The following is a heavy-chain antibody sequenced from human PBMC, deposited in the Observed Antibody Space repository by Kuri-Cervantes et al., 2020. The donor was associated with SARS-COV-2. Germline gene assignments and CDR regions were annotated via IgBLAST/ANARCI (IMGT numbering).Heavy chain of an antibody. V-gene: IGHV4-61*09. Sequence: CTVSGGSSSSGSYYWSWIRQPAGKGMEWIGHIYTSGGTNYNPSLKSRVTISVDTSKNQFSLKLSSVTAADTAVYYCARKEGGDCSSTSCYAIDWYFDLWGRGTLVTVSS. D-gene: IGHD2-2*01. CDR3: ARKEGGDCSSTSCYAIDWYFDL. CDR1: GGSSSSGSYY. J-gene: IGHJ2*01. CDR2: IYTSGGT.